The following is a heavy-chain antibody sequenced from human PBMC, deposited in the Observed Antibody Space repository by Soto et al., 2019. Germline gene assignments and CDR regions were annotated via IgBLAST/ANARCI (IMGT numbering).Heavy chain of an antibody. CDR2: ISAYNGNT. CDR1: GYTFTSYG. CDR3: ARDPGIVVYYYYYGMDV. Sequence: ASVKVSCKASGYTFTSYGISWVRQAPGQGLEWMGWISAYNGNTNYAQKLQGRVTMTTDTSTSTAYMELRSLRSDDTAVYYCARDPGIVVYYYYYGMDVWGQGTTVPASS. V-gene: IGHV1-18*04. D-gene: IGHD3-22*01. J-gene: IGHJ6*02.